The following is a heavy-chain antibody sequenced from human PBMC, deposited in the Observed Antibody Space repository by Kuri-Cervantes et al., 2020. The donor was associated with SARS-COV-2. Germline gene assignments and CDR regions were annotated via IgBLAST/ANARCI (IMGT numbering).Heavy chain of an antibody. CDR1: GFTFDDYA. CDR2: ISGSGGST. CDR3: AKATYYDYIWGSYRYKGYFDY. J-gene: IGHJ4*02. D-gene: IGHD3-16*02. Sequence: GESLKISCAASGFTFDDYAMHWVRQAPGKGLEWVSAISGSGGSTYYADSVKGRFTISRDNSKNTLYLQMNSLRAEDTAVYYCAKATYYDYIWGSYRYKGYFDYWGQGTLVTVSS. V-gene: IGHV3-23*01.